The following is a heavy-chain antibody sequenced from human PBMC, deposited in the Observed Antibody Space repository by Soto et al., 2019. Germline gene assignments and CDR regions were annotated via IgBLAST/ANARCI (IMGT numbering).Heavy chain of an antibody. CDR2: INPSGGST. D-gene: IGHD6-19*01. CDR3: ARGFSCGWPFGY. Sequence: QVQLVQSGAEVKKPGASVKVSCKASGYTFTNYYMHWVRQAPGQGLEWMGIINPSGGSTTYAQKCQGRVTMARDTSTSTVYMELSSLRSEDTAVYYCARGFSCGWPFGYWGQGTPVTVSS. V-gene: IGHV1-46*01. J-gene: IGHJ4*02. CDR1: GYTFTNYY.